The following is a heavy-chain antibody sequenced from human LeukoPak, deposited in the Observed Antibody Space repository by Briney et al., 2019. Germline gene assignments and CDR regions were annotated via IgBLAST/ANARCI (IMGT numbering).Heavy chain of an antibody. J-gene: IGHJ5*02. CDR2: INPSGGST. D-gene: IGHD3-10*01. CDR1: GYTFTGYY. Sequence: ASVKVSCKASGYTFTGYYMHWVRQAPGQGLEWMGIINPSGGSTSYAQKFQGRVTMTRDTSTSTVYMELSSLRSEDTAVYYCARDGIQLLWFGELLPPNWFDPWGQGTLVTVSS. CDR3: ARDGIQLLWFGELLPPNWFDP. V-gene: IGHV1-46*01.